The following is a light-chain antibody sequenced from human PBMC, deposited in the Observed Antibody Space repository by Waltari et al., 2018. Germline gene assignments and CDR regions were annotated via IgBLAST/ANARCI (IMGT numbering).Light chain of an antibody. J-gene: IGLJ3*02. Sequence: QLVLTQSPSASASLGASVKLNCTLSSGHSTNIIAWLQQQPEKGPRYLMNVNSDGSHNKGVRFPVRFSGSSSGAERYLTISSLQSEDEADYYCQTGGHGTWVFGGGTRLTVL. CDR1: SGHSTNI. CDR3: QTGGHGTWV. V-gene: IGLV4-69*01. CDR2: VNSDGSH.